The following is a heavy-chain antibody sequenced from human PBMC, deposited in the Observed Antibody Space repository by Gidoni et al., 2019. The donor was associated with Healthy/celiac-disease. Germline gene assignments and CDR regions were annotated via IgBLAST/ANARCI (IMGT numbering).Heavy chain of an antibody. CDR3: ARDEGGFWSGYGDY. V-gene: IGHV3-48*02. D-gene: IGHD3-3*01. CDR1: GFTFRSYS. Sequence: EVQLVESGGGLVQPGGSLRLSCATSGFTFRSYSMNWVRQAPGKGLEWVSYISSSSSTIYYADSVKGRFTISRENAKNSLYLQMNSMRDEDTAVYYCARDEGGFWSGYGDYWGQGTLVTVSS. J-gene: IGHJ4*02. CDR2: ISSSSSTI.